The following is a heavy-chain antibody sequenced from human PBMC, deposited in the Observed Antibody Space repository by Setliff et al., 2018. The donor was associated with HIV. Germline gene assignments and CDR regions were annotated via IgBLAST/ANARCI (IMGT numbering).Heavy chain of an antibody. J-gene: IGHJ4*02. V-gene: IGHV4-4*07. CDR3: ARRITRVRGFDY. Sequence: NPSETLYLTCTVSGCSFSTYYWSWILQPAGEGLEYIGRVHSTGTTIYNPSLKSRISISVETSKNQFSLKLSSVTAADTAVYYCARRITRVRGFDYWGQGTLVTVSS. CDR1: GCSFSTYY. D-gene: IGHD3-10*01. CDR2: VHSTGTT.